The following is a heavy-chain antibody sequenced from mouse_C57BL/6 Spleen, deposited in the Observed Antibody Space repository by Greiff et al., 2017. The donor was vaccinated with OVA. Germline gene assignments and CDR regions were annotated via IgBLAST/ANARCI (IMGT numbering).Heavy chain of an antibody. V-gene: IGHV1-69*01. CDR2: IDPSDSYT. D-gene: IGHD2-5*01. Sequence: VQLQQPGAELVMPGASVKLSCKASGYTFTSYWMHWVKQRPGQGLEWIGEIDPSDSYTNYNQKFKGKSTLTVDKSSSTAYMQLSSLTSEDSAVYYCARYSKEAMDYWGQGTSVTVSS. CDR1: GYTFTSYW. J-gene: IGHJ4*01. CDR3: ARYSKEAMDY.